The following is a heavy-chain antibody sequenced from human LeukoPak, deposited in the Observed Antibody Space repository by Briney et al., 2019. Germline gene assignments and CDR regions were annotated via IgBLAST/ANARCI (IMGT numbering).Heavy chain of an antibody. Sequence: GRSLRLSCAASGFTFSSYGMHWGRLAPGKVLEWVAVISYDGSNKYYADSVKGRFTISRDNSKNTLYLQMNSLRAEDTAVYYCAKIAVAGKRGFDYWGQGTLVTVSS. CDR3: AKIAVAGKRGFDY. D-gene: IGHD6-19*01. CDR2: ISYDGSNK. V-gene: IGHV3-30*18. J-gene: IGHJ4*02. CDR1: GFTFSSYG.